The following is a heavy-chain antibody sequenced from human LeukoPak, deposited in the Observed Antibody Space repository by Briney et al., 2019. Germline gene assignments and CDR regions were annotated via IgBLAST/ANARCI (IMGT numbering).Heavy chain of an antibody. D-gene: IGHD4-23*01. V-gene: IGHV4-4*07. Sequence: SETLSLPCTATDASMNNYYWSWIRNPAGKGLEWIGRIYSGGSTNYNPHLKSRVTMSLDTSKNQFSLKMTSVTAADTAVYYCARDPNSALWGQGTLVTVSS. CDR2: IYSGGST. CDR1: DASMNNYY. J-gene: IGHJ4*02. CDR3: ARDPNSAL.